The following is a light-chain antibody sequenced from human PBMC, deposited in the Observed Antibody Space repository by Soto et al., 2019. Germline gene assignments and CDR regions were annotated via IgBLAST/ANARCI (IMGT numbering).Light chain of an antibody. CDR3: AAWDASLDGYV. Sequence: QSALTQPPSASGTPGQRVTISCSTSSSNLGDNTVNWYQHVPGTAPKLLIYSYDQRPSGVPDRFSGSKSGTSASLAISGLQSEDEADYYCAAWDASLDGYVFVTGTKVTVL. J-gene: IGLJ1*01. CDR2: SYD. CDR1: SSNLGDNT. V-gene: IGLV1-44*01.